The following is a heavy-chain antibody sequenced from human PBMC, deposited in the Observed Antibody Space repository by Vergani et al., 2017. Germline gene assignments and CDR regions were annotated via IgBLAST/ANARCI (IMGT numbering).Heavy chain of an antibody. V-gene: IGHV4-61*01. Sequence: QVQLQESGPGLVKPSQTLALTCTVSIDSITSGSSYWSWIRQAPGKGLEWIGSLSTTGGATHASHNPSLKSRVSISVDTSKSQFSLRLTSVTAADSAIYYCAGDTHSWQRADRWGQGLLVSVSS. J-gene: IGHJ5*02. CDR2: LSTTGGA. CDR1: IDSITSGSSY. CDR3: AGDTHSWQRADR. D-gene: IGHD6-13*01.